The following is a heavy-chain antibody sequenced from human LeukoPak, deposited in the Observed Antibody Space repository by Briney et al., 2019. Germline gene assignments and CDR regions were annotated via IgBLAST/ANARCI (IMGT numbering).Heavy chain of an antibody. D-gene: IGHD3-22*01. J-gene: IGHJ4*02. CDR1: GFTFSNYA. Sequence: VGSLSLSRAASGFTFSNYAMSWVRQAPGKGLEWVSAISGSADGTYDADSVRGRFTISRDNSKNTVSLYMNSLRAEDTAVYYCAKQATKYYVSTGYYSDYWEERALHTVSS. V-gene: IGHV3-23*01. CDR2: ISGSADGT. CDR3: AKQATKYYVSTGYYSDY.